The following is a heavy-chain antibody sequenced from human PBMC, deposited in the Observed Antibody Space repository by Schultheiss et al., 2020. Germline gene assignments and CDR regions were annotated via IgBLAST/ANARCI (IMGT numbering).Heavy chain of an antibody. Sequence: SETLSLTCTVSGYSINSNKWWGWIRQPPGKGLEWIGYIYYSGSTYYNPSLKSRVTISVDTSKNQFSLKLSSVTAADTAVYYCARTSGWYNDYWGQGTLVTVSS. CDR2: IYYSGST. J-gene: IGHJ4*02. V-gene: IGHV4-28*01. CDR1: GYSINSNKW. CDR3: ARTSGWYNDY. D-gene: IGHD6-19*01.